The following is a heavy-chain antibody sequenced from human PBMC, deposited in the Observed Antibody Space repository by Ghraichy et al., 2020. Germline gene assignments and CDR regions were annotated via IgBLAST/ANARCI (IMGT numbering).Heavy chain of an antibody. Sequence: ASVKVSCKASGYTFTGYYMHWVRQAPGQGLEWMGWINPNSGGTNYAQKFQGRVTMTRDTSISTAYMELSRLRSDDTAVYYCARIEGYCSSTSCYYYYGMDVWGQGTTVTVSS. D-gene: IGHD2-2*01. V-gene: IGHV1-2*02. CDR1: GYTFTGYY. CDR2: INPNSGGT. CDR3: ARIEGYCSSTSCYYYYGMDV. J-gene: IGHJ6*02.